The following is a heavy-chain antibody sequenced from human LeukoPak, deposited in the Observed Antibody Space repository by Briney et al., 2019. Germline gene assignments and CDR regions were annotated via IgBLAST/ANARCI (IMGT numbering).Heavy chain of an antibody. V-gene: IGHV4-4*07. CDR1: GGSITSYY. J-gene: IGHJ3*02. CDR2: IHTSGST. Sequence: PSETLSLTCTVSGGSITSYYWSWIRQPAGKGLEWIGRIHTSGSTSYNPSLKSRVTMSVDTSKNQFSLKLSSVTAADTAVYYCARDPYYDILTGYLIRGAFDIWGLGTVVAVSS. D-gene: IGHD3-9*01. CDR3: ARDPYYDILTGYLIRGAFDI.